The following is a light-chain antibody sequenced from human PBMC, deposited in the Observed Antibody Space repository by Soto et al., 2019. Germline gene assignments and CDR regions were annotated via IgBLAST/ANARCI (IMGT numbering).Light chain of an antibody. Sequence: EIVLTQSPGTLSLSPGARATLSCRASQIVGGDTLAWFQQRPGQAPRLVIYGASNRAAGIPDRFSGSGSGTDFTLTVSRLEPEDFAMYYCQQYHWAPDTFGQGTRLE. V-gene: IGKV3-20*01. CDR3: QQYHWAPDT. CDR1: QIVGGDT. J-gene: IGKJ5*01. CDR2: GAS.